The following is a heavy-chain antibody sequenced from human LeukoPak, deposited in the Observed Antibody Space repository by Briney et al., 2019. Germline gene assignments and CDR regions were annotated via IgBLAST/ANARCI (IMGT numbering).Heavy chain of an antibody. Sequence: GHSLRLSCAASGFSLGEYAMSGVRQAPGEGPGWVSAISGSSTYYSDSVKGRFTISRDTSKTTVYLQMNVLREDDTALYYCVKGPQVGDGYHPDYWGQGTLVTVS. CDR2: ISGSST. V-gene: IGHV3-23*05. D-gene: IGHD5-18*01. CDR1: GFSLGEYA. CDR3: VKGPQVGDGYHPDY. J-gene: IGHJ4*02.